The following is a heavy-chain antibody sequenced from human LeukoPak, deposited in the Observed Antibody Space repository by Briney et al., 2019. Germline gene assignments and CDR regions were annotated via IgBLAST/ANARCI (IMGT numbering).Heavy chain of an antibody. CDR3: AKRYSGYEIGLDY. CDR2: ISYDGSNK. Sequence: GRSLRLSCAASGFTFSTYGMHWVRQAPGKGLEWVAVISYDGSNKYYADSVKGRFTISRDNSKNTLYLQMNSLRAEDTAVYYCAKRYSGYEIGLDYWGQGTLVTVSS. CDR1: GFTFSTYG. D-gene: IGHD5-12*01. V-gene: IGHV3-30*18. J-gene: IGHJ4*02.